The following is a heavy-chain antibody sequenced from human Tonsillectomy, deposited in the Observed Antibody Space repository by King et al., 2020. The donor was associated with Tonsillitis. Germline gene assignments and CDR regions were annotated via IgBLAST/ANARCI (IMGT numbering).Heavy chain of an antibody. J-gene: IGHJ6*02. D-gene: IGHD3-16*01. CDR3: AKDHPDLGMDV. Sequence: VQLVQSGGGVVQPGRSLRLSCAASGFTFSSYGMHWVHQAPGKGLDWVAVISDDGSDKYYADSMMGRFTISRDNSKNTLYLQVNNVRGEDTAVYYCAKDHPDLGMDVWGQGTTVTVSS. V-gene: IGHV3-30*18. CDR2: ISDDGSDK. CDR1: GFTFSSYG.